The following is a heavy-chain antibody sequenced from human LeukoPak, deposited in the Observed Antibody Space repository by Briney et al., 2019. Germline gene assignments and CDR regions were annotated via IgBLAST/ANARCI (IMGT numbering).Heavy chain of an antibody. Sequence: ASVKVSCKASGYTFTGYYMHWVRQAPGQGLEWRGWINPNSGGTNYAQKFQGRVTMTTDTSTSTAYMELRSLRSDDTAVYYCAREDYDILTGYYRYWGQGTLVTVSS. D-gene: IGHD3-9*01. CDR2: INPNSGGT. V-gene: IGHV1-2*02. J-gene: IGHJ4*02. CDR3: AREDYDILTGYYRY. CDR1: GYTFTGYY.